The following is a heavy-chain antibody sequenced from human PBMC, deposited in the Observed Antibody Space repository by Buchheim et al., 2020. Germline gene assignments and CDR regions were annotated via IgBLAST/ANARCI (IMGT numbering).Heavy chain of an antibody. CDR3: AREGFEADY. J-gene: IGHJ4*02. CDR2: IYSGGST. V-gene: IGHV3-NL1*01. Sequence: QVQLVESGGGVVQPGRSLRLSCAASGFTFSSYGMHWVRQAPGKGLEWVSVIYSGGSTYYADSAKGRFTISRANSTYTLHLQMNSLRAEDTAVYYCAREGFEADYWGQGTL. CDR1: GFTFSSYG.